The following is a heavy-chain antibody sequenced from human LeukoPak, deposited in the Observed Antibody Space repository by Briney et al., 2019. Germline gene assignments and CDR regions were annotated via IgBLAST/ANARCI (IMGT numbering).Heavy chain of an antibody. V-gene: IGHV3-30*18. D-gene: IGHD1-1*01. J-gene: IGHJ4*02. CDR3: AKGQEYNWNKYYFDY. CDR1: GFTFSSYG. CDR2: ISYDGSNK. Sequence: GGSLRLSCAASGFTFSSYGMHWVRQAPGKGLEWVAVISYDGSNKYYADSVKGRFTISRDNSKNTLYLQMNSLRAEDTAVYYCAKGQEYNWNKYYFDYWGQGTLVTVSS.